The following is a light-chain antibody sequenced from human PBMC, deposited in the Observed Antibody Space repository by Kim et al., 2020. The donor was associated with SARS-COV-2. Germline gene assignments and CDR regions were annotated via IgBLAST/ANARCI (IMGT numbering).Light chain of an antibody. CDR1: IIGSKN. Sequence: VALGQTARSTCGGNIIGSKNVHWYQQKPGQAPVLVIYRDSNRPSGIPERFSGSNSGNTATLTISRAQAGDEADYYCQVWDSSTAWVFGGGTKLTVL. CDR3: QVWDSSTAWV. CDR2: RDS. V-gene: IGLV3-9*01. J-gene: IGLJ3*02.